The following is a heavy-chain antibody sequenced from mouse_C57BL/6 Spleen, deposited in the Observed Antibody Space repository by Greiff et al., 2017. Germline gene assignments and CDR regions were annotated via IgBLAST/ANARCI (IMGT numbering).Heavy chain of an antibody. CDR2: ISYDGSN. D-gene: IGHD1-1*01. J-gene: IGHJ2*01. Sequence: EVQVVESGPGLVKPSQSLSLTCSVTGYSITSGYYWNWIRQFPGNKLEWMGYISYDGSNNYNPSLKNRISITRDTSKNQFFLKLNSVTTEDTATYYCARGSITTVVATDYWGQGTTLTVSS. CDR3: ARGSITTVVATDY. V-gene: IGHV3-6*01. CDR1: GYSITSGYY.